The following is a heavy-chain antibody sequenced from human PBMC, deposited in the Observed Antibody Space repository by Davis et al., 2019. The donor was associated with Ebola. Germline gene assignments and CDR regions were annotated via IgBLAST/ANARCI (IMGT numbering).Heavy chain of an antibody. CDR3: VRDGSNSYLDY. CDR1: GFTFSNYD. V-gene: IGHV3-23*01. CDR2: ISASEGHT. Sequence: PGGSLRLSCAASGFTFSNYDMSWVRQVPGKGLEWVSTISASEGHTHYSDSVKGRFTISRDNAKNSLLMQMNSLRAEDTAVYCCVRDGSNSYLDYWGQGNLVTVSS. J-gene: IGHJ4*02. D-gene: IGHD6-6*01.